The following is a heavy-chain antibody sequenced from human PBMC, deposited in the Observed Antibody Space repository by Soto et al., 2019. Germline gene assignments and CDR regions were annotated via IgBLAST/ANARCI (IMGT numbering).Heavy chain of an antibody. CDR1: GYTFTSYG. Sequence: AASVKVSCKASGYTFTSYGISWVRQAPGQGLEWMGWISAYNGNTNYAQKLQGRVTMTTDTSTSTAYMELRSLRSDDTAVYYCARSLVTTIFGAVNWFDPWCQGILVTVSS. CDR2: ISAYNGNT. J-gene: IGHJ5*02. CDR3: ARSLVTTIFGAVNWFDP. D-gene: IGHD3-3*01. V-gene: IGHV1-18*01.